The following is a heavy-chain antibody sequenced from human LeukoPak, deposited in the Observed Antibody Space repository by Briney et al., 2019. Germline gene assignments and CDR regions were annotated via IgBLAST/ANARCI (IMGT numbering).Heavy chain of an antibody. J-gene: IGHJ4*02. CDR3: TRSMVATVGGDY. V-gene: IGHV3-21*01. Sequence: PGGSLRLSCAASGFTFSSYSMNWVRQAPGKGLEWVSSISSSSSYIYYADSVKGRFTISRDNAKNSLYLQMNSLRAEDTAVYYCTRSMVATVGGDYWGQGTLVTVSS. CDR1: GFTFSSYS. D-gene: IGHD5-12*01. CDR2: ISSSSSYI.